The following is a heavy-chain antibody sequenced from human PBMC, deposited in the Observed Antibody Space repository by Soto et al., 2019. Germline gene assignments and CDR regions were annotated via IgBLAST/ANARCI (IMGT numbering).Heavy chain of an antibody. Sequence: EVQLVESGGGLLKPGGSLRLSCAASGFTCSSYSMNWVRQAPGKGLEWVSSISSSSSYIYYADSVKGRFTISRDNAKNSLYLQMNSLRADDTAVYYCARGTVGYCSSTSCSNYYYYGMDVWGQGTTVPVSS. J-gene: IGHJ6*02. D-gene: IGHD2-2*01. CDR1: GFTCSSYS. CDR3: ARGTVGYCSSTSCSNYYYYGMDV. CDR2: ISSSSSYI. V-gene: IGHV3-21*01.